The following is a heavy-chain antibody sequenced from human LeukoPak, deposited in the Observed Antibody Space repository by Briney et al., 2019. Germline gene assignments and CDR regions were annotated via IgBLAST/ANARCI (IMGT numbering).Heavy chain of an antibody. D-gene: IGHD3-10*01. Sequence: ASVKVSCKVSGYTLTELSMHWVRQAPGKGLEWMGGFDPEDGETIYAQKFQGRVTMTEDTSTDTAYMELSSLRSEDTAVYYYATVSALWFGEFGDFDYWGQGTLVTVSS. CDR1: GYTLTELS. CDR3: ATVSALWFGEFGDFDY. CDR2: FDPEDGET. J-gene: IGHJ4*02. V-gene: IGHV1-24*01.